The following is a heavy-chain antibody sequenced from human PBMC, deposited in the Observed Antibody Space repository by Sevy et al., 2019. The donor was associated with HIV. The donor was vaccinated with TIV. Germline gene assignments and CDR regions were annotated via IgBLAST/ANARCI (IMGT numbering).Heavy chain of an antibody. Sequence: GGSLRLSCAASGFRFDDYGMSWVRQRPGKGLEWVSGITWNGGRAGYADSVKGRFTISRDNAKNSLYLQMNSLRAEDTAFYYCARMDSALVGYYFDSWGQGTLVTVSS. CDR1: GFRFDDYG. D-gene: IGHD5-18*01. CDR3: ARMDSALVGYYFDS. CDR2: ITWNGGRA. J-gene: IGHJ4*02. V-gene: IGHV3-20*04.